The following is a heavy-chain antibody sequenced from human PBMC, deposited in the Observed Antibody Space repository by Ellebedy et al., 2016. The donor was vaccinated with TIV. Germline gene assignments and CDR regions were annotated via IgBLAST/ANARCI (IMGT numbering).Heavy chain of an antibody. CDR1: GYTFTSYG. J-gene: IGHJ6*02. CDR3: ARLPGDPELDYYGMDV. V-gene: IGHV1-18*01. CDR2: ISAYNGNT. Sequence: ASVKVSXXASGYTFTSYGISWVRQAPGQGLEWMGWISAYNGNTNYAQKLQGRVTMTTDTSTSTAYMELRSLRSDDTAVYYCARLPGDPELDYYGMDVWGQGTTVTVSS. D-gene: IGHD1-14*01.